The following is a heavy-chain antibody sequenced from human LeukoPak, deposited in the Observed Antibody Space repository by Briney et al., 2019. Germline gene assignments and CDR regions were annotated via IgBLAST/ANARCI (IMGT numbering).Heavy chain of an antibody. J-gene: IGHJ4*02. CDR3: ASYYDFWSGYYTYYSDY. D-gene: IGHD3-3*01. CDR2: ISSSSSYI. Sequence: GGSLRLSCAASGFTFSSYGMSWVRQAPGKGLEWVSSISSSSSYIYYADSVKGRFTISRDNAKNSLYLQMNSLRAEDTAVYYCASYYDFWSGYYTYYSDYWGQGTLVTVSS. V-gene: IGHV3-21*01. CDR1: GFTFSSYG.